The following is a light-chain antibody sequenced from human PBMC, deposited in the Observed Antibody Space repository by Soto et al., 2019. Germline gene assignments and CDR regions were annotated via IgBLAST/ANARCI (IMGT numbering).Light chain of an antibody. CDR2: GAS. Sequence: EIVLTQSPGTLSLSPGERATLSCRASQSVSSSYLAWYQQKPGQAPRLLIYGASSRATGIPDGFSGSGSGTDFTLPISRLEPEDFAVYYCQQYGSSPQTFGQGTKVEIK. J-gene: IGKJ1*01. V-gene: IGKV3-20*01. CDR3: QQYGSSPQT. CDR1: QSVSSSY.